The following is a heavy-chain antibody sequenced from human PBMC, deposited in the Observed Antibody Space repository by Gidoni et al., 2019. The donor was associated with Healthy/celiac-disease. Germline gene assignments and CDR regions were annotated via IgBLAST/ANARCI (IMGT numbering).Heavy chain of an antibody. D-gene: IGHD6-13*01. Sequence: QLQLQESGSGLVKPSQTLSLTCAVSGGSISSGGYSWSWIRQPPGKGLEWIGYIYHSGSTYYNPSLKSRVTISVDRSKNQFSLKLSSVTAADTAVYYCARVPPAAGQHRNYYYYMDVWGKGTTVTVSS. CDR3: ARVPPAAGQHRNYYYYMDV. J-gene: IGHJ6*03. CDR1: GGSISSGGYS. V-gene: IGHV4-30-2*01. CDR2: IYHSGST.